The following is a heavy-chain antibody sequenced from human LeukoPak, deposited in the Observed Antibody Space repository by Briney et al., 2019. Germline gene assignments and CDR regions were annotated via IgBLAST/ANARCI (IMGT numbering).Heavy chain of an antibody. D-gene: IGHD4-11*01. V-gene: IGHV4-30-2*01. Sequence: PSQTLSLTCAVSGGSISSGGYSWSWIRQPPGKGLEWIGYIYHSGSTYYNPSLKSRVTISVDRSKNQFSLELSSVTAADTAVYYCARVPHDYSNYVVNYYGMDVWGQGTTVTVSS. J-gene: IGHJ6*02. CDR3: ARVPHDYSNYVVNYYGMDV. CDR2: IYHSGST. CDR1: GGSISSGGYS.